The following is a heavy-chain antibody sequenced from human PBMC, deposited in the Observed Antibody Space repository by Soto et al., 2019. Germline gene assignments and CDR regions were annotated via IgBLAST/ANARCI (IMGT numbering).Heavy chain of an antibody. CDR1: GGSISSGDYY. CDR3: ARLFGYYYYYMDV. V-gene: IGHV4-30-4*01. Sequence: PSETLSLTCTVSGGSISSGDYYWSWIRQPPGKGLEWIGYIYYSGSTYYNPSLKSRVTISVDTSKNQFSLKLSSVTAADTAVYYCARLFGYYYYYMDVWGKGTTVTAP. J-gene: IGHJ6*03. CDR2: IYYSGST. D-gene: IGHD2-21*01.